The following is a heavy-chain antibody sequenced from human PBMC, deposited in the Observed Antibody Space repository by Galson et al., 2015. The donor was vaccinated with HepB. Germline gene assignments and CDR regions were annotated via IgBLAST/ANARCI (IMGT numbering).Heavy chain of an antibody. Sequence: SLRLSCAASGFTFSDYYMSWIRQAPGKGLEWVSYISSSSSYTNYADSVKGRFTISRDNAKNSLYLQMNSLRAEDTAVYYCARDVKGLVYYYDSSGSAGFDYWGQGTLVTVSS. D-gene: IGHD3-22*01. J-gene: IGHJ4*02. V-gene: IGHV3-11*06. CDR3: ARDVKGLVYYYDSSGSAGFDY. CDR1: GFTFSDYY. CDR2: ISSSSSYT.